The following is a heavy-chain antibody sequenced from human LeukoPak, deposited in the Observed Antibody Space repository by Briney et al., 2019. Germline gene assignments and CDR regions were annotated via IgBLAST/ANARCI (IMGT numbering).Heavy chain of an antibody. J-gene: IGHJ4*02. CDR1: GFSFSSYG. Sequence: GGSPILSCGASGFSFSSYGMHRVGQAPGKGLVGVAVISYGGGNKYYEVSRRGRVTISRDNSKHTLDLQMNSLRAEDTAVYYCARDPNGGGPIRYFDWLLGYFDCWGQGALVTVSS. CDR2: ISYGGGNK. D-gene: IGHD3-9*01. V-gene: IGHV3-30*03. CDR3: ARDPNGGGPIRYFDWLLGYFDC.